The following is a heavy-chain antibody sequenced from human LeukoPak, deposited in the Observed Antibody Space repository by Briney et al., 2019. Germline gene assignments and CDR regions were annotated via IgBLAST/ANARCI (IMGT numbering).Heavy chain of an antibody. V-gene: IGHV3-48*01. CDR2: ISSSSSTI. D-gene: IGHD1-26*01. J-gene: IGHJ4*02. CDR1: GFTFSSCS. Sequence: GGSLRLSCAASGFTFSSCSMNWVRQAPGKGLEWVSYISSSSSTIYYADSVKGRFTISRDNAKNSLYLQMNSLRAEDTAVYYCARGLGPADYWGQGTLVTVSS. CDR3: ARGLGPADY.